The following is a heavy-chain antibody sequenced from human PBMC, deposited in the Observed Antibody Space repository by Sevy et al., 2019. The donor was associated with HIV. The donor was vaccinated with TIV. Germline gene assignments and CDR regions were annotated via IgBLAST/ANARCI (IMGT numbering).Heavy chain of an antibody. Sequence: GGSLRLSCAASGFTFSDYYMSWIRQAPGKGLEWVSYISSTSSYTNYADSVKGRFTISRDNAKNSLYLQMNSLRAEDTAVYYCARDGDMTTVTYLHYFDYWGQGTLVTVSS. J-gene: IGHJ4*02. CDR2: ISSTSSYT. CDR1: GFTFSDYY. V-gene: IGHV3-11*06. D-gene: IGHD4-17*01. CDR3: ARDGDMTTVTYLHYFDY.